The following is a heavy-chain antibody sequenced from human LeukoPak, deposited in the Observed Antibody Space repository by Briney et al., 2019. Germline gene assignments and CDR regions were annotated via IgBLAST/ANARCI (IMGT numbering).Heavy chain of an antibody. CDR2: ISSSSSTI. Sequence: PGGSLRLSCAASGFTFSSYWMHWVRQAPGTGLEWVSYISSSSSTIYYADSVKGRFTISRDNAKNSLYLQMNSLRAGDTAVYYCARENPYGSGSPNLDYWGQGTLVTVSS. V-gene: IGHV3-48*04. CDR3: ARENPYGSGSPNLDY. J-gene: IGHJ4*02. CDR1: GFTFSSYW. D-gene: IGHD3-10*01.